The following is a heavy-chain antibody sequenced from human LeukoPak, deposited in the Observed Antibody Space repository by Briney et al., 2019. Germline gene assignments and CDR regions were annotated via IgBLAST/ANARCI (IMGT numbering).Heavy chain of an antibody. Sequence: PSETLSLTCTVSGGSISSRSYYWGWIRQPPGKGLEWIGSIYYSGSTYYNPSLKSRVTISVDTSKNQFSLKLRSVTAADTAVYYCARGGVVPPATVNWFGPWGQGTLVTVSS. CDR1: GGSISSRSYY. D-gene: IGHD2-2*01. V-gene: IGHV4-39*01. J-gene: IGHJ5*02. CDR2: IYYSGST. CDR3: ARGGVVPPATVNWFGP.